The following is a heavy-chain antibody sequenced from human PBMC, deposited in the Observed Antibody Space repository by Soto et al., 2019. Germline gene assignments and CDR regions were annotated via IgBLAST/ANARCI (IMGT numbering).Heavy chain of an antibody. V-gene: IGHV3-23*01. J-gene: IGHJ4*02. CDR3: AKRGSGSYFDY. Sequence: EVQLLESGGGLVQPGGSLRLSCAASGFTFSSYAMNWVRQAPGKGLEWVSVISGSGDSTYYADSVKGRFTISRDNSKHSLYLQMNSLKAEDTAVYYCAKRGSGSYFDYWGQGTLVTVSS. D-gene: IGHD1-26*01. CDR2: ISGSGDST. CDR1: GFTFSSYA.